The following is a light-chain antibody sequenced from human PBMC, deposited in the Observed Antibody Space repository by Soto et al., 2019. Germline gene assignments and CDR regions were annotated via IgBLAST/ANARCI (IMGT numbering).Light chain of an antibody. V-gene: IGLV2-14*03. Sequence: QSALTQPASVSGSPGQSITLSCTGTNSDVGGYDFVSWYQQHPGKAPKLMVYDVSNRPSGVSNRFSGSKAGNTASLTISGLQAEDEATYYCSSFTSRSSLVFGGGTPLTVL. CDR3: SSFTSRSSLV. CDR2: DVS. CDR1: NSDVGGYDF. J-gene: IGLJ2*01.